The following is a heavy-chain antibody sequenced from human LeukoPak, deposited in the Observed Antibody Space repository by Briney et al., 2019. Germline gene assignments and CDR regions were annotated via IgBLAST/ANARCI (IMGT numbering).Heavy chain of an antibody. CDR2: ISYDGSYE. CDR3: ARDLIVGPTGPGAM. J-gene: IGHJ4*02. Sequence: QAGGSLRLSCAASRFIFSTYGMHWVRQAPGKGLEWVAVISYDGSYESYADSVKGRFTISRDNSKNTLYLQMNSLRPEDTAVYYCARDLIVGPTGPGAMWGQGTLVTVSS. CDR1: RFIFSTYG. D-gene: IGHD1-26*01. V-gene: IGHV3-30*03.